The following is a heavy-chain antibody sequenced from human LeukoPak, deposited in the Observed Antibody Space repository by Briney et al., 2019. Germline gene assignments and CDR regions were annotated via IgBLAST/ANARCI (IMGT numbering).Heavy chain of an antibody. CDR2: IYQSGST. CDR1: GGSLSGYC. J-gene: IGHJ6*03. D-gene: IGHD6-13*01. Sequence: SETLSLTCGFYGGSLSGYCWSWIRQPPGKGLEWIGEIYQSGSTNYNPCLKSRVTISVDKSKNQFSLKLSSVTAADTAVYYCARTVRYRIAAAGTQRDYYYMDVWGKGTTVTVSS. V-gene: IGHV4-34*01. CDR3: ARTVRYRIAAAGTQRDYYYMDV.